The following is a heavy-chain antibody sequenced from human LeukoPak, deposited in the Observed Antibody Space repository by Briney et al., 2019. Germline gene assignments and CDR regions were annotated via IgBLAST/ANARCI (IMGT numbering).Heavy chain of an antibody. D-gene: IGHD5-12*01. CDR2: IDPSSGGT. J-gene: IGHJ5*02. Sequence: ASVKVSCRASGYTFTGYYVHWVRQAPGQGLEWMGWIDPSSGGTHYAQNFQGRVTMTRDTSISTAYMELSSLRSDDTAVYYCARVVVATIDWFDPWGQGTLVTVSS. CDR1: GYTFTGYY. CDR3: ARVVVATIDWFDP. V-gene: IGHV1-2*02.